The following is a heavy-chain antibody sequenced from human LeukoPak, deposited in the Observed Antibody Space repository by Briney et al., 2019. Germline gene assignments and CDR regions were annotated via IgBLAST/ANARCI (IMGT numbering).Heavy chain of an antibody. J-gene: IGHJ4*02. CDR2: ISYDGSNA. CDR3: ASSGSYRFDY. CDR1: GFTFSNYG. V-gene: IGHV3-33*05. D-gene: IGHD1-26*01. Sequence: PGGSLRLSCAASGFTFSNYGLHWVRQAPGKGLEWVAVISYDGSNAYYADSVKGRFTISRDNAKNSLYLQMNSLRDEDTAVYYCASSGSYRFDYWGQGTLVTVSS.